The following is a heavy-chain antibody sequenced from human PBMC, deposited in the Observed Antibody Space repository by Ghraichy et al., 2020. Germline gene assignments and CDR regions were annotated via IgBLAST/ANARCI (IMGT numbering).Heavy chain of an antibody. J-gene: IGHJ4*02. D-gene: IGHD4-17*01. V-gene: IGHV4-30-2*06. CDR1: GDVIGAGGYS. Sequence: TLSLTCAVSGDVIGAGGYSWSWIRQSPGKGLEWVGYTYHDGTSRLNPSLKNRVTILVDKYKNQFSLNLTSLTAADTAVYYCARGAHDYAFDFWGQGAPVTVTS. CDR2: TYHDGTS. CDR3: ARGAHDYAFDF.